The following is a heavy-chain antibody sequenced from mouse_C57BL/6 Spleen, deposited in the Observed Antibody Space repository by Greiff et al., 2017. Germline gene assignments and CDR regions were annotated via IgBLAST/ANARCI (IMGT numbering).Heavy chain of an antibody. CDR3: ARLCTTVVGGYFDV. CDR2: IYPGSGNT. D-gene: IGHD1-1*01. CDR1: GYTFTDYY. V-gene: IGHV1-76*01. Sequence: QVHVKQSGAELVRPGASVKLSCKASGYTFTDYYINWVKQRPGQGLEWIARIYPGSGNTYYNEKFKGKATLTAEKSSSTAYMQLSSLTSEDSAVYFCARLCTTVVGGYFDVWGTGTTVTVSS. J-gene: IGHJ1*03.